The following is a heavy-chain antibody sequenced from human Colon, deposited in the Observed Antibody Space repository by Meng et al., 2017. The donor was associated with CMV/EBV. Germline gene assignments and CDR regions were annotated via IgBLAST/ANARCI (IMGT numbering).Heavy chain of an antibody. CDR1: GGTFSSYA. Sequence: SGGTFSSYAISWVRQAPGQGLEWMGGIIPILGIANYAQKFQGRATITADKSTSTAYMELSSLRSEDTAVYYCARVLSMVRGVGRWFDPWGQGTLVTVSS. D-gene: IGHD3-10*01. J-gene: IGHJ5*02. CDR3: ARVLSMVRGVGRWFDP. V-gene: IGHV1-69*10. CDR2: IIPILGIA.